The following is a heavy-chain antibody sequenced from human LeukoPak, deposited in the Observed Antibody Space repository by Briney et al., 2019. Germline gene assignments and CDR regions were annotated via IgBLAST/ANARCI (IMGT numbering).Heavy chain of an antibody. V-gene: IGHV3-23*01. CDR3: AKVVVVAATFDAFDI. D-gene: IGHD2-15*01. J-gene: IGHJ3*02. CDR1: GFTFSSYA. Sequence: GGSLRLSCAASGFTFSSYAMSWVRQAPGQGLEWVSAISGSGGSTYYAGSVKGRFTISRDNSKNTLYLQMNSLRAEDTAVYYCAKVVVVAATFDAFDIWGQGTMVTVSS. CDR2: ISGSGGST.